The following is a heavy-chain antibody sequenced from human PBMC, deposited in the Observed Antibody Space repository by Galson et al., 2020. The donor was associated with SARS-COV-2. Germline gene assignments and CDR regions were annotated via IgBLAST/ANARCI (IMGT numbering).Heavy chain of an antibody. Sequence: PGGSLTRYCAASGFAFSNSWMHWVRQTSAKCLECGPRYKSDGSNITYADIAKGRFTISRDHAKNTLYLQMNSLRSEGTALYYCAGALAIWGQGTLVTVSS. CDR2: YKSDGSNI. V-gene: IGHV3-74*01. J-gene: IGHJ4*02. CDR3: AGALAI. CDR1: GFAFSNSW.